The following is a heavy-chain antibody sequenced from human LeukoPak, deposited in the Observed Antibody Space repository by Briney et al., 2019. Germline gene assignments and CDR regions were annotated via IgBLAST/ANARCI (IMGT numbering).Heavy chain of an antibody. CDR3: AGAPRVADYFDY. D-gene: IGHD5/OR15-5a*01. Sequence: PGGSLRLSCAASGFTFSSYEMNWVRQVPGKGLEWVSYISSSGSTIYYADSVKGRFTISRDNAKNSLYLQMNSLRAEDTAVYYCAGAPRVADYFDYWGQGTLVTVSS. CDR2: ISSSGSTI. V-gene: IGHV3-48*03. J-gene: IGHJ4*02. CDR1: GFTFSSYE.